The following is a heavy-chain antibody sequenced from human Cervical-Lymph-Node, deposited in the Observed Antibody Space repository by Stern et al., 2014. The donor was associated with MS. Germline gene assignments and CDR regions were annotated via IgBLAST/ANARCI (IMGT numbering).Heavy chain of an antibody. V-gene: IGHV3-21*06. CDR3: AREGSIAVPGTLDS. CDR2: ITSSSTYV. J-gene: IGHJ4*02. D-gene: IGHD6-13*01. Sequence: EMQLVESGGGLVKPGGSLRLSCAASGFTFSSHSMNWVRQAPGKGLEWVSSITSSSTYVFYADSVEGRFTISRDNAKNSLFLQMNGLRAEDTALYYCAREGSIAVPGTLDSWGQGTLITVSS. CDR1: GFTFSSHS.